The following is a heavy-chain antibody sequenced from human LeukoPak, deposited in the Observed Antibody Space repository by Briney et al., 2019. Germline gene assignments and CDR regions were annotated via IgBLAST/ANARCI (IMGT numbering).Heavy chain of an antibody. CDR3: ARVDYGSGCDS. Sequence: GGSLRLSCAASGFTFSSYAMHWVRLAPGKGLEFVSAISSNGDSTYYANSVKGRFTISRDISKNTLYLQMGSLRPEDMAVYYCARVDYGSGCDSWGQGTLVTVSS. CDR1: GFTFSSYA. CDR2: ISSNGDST. J-gene: IGHJ4*02. D-gene: IGHD6-19*01. V-gene: IGHV3-64*01.